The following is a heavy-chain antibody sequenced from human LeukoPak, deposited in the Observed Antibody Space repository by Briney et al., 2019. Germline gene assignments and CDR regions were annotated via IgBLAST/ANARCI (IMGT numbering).Heavy chain of an antibody. CDR3: ARHSIAATGADAFDI. D-gene: IGHD6-13*01. J-gene: IGHJ3*02. V-gene: IGHV4-59*08. CDR2: IYYSGST. CDR1: GGSISSYY. Sequence: SETLSLTCTVSGGSISSYYWSWIRQPPGKGLEWIGYIYYSGSTNYNPSLKSRVTISVDTSKNQFSLKVSSVTAADTAVYYCARHSIAATGADAFDIWGQGTTVTVFS.